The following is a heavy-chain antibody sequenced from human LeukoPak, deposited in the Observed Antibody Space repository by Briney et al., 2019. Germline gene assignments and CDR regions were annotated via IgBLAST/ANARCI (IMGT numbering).Heavy chain of an antibody. CDR2: ISWNSGSI. V-gene: IGHV3-9*01. CDR1: GFTFDDYA. CDR3: AKDRNIVLTVYYFDY. D-gene: IGHD5-12*01. J-gene: IGHJ4*02. Sequence: GGSLRLSCAASGFTFDDYAMHWVRQAPGKGLEWVSGISWNSGSIGYADSVKGRFTISRDNAKNSLYLQMNSLRAEDTALYYCAKDRNIVLTVYYFDYWGQGTLVTVSS.